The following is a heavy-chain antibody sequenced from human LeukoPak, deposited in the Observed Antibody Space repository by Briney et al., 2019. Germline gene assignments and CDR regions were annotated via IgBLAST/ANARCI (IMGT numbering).Heavy chain of an antibody. Sequence: SGGSLGLSCAASGFTFNNYAMTWVRQAPGKGLEWVSVINGGSGNSYYADSVKCRFTVSRDNSKNTLYLQMNSLRDEDTAVYYCAKGQGYNYGDSIDYWGQGTLVTVSS. V-gene: IGHV3-23*01. CDR1: GFTFNNYA. J-gene: IGHJ4*02. D-gene: IGHD5-18*01. CDR3: AKGQGYNYGDSIDY. CDR2: INGGSGNS.